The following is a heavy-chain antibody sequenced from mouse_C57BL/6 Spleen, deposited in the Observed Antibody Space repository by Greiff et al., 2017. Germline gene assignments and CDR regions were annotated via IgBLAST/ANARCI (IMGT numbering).Heavy chain of an antibody. J-gene: IGHJ1*03. V-gene: IGHV1-81*01. Sequence: VKLMESGAELARPGASVKLSCKASGYTFTSYGISWVKQRTGQGLEWIGEICPRSGNTYYNEKIKGKDTLTADKSYSTAYMELRSLTSEDSAVYVCARDCGSSYGYFDVWGTGTTVTVSS. CDR3: ARDCGSSYGYFDV. CDR1: GYTFTSYG. CDR2: ICPRSGNT. D-gene: IGHD1-1*01.